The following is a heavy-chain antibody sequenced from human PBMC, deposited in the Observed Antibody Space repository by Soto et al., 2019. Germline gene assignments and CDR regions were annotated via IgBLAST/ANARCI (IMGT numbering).Heavy chain of an antibody. CDR3: ARVERGTVTTVVDAFDI. CDR2: MSHSGGT. CDR1: GGFVSSGSYY. Sequence: QVQLQQWGAGLLKPSETLSLTCAVYGGFVSSGSYYWSWIRQPLGKGLEWIGEMSHSGGTHFNPSLKSRVTISVDTSKNQFSLKMSSVTAADTALYYCARVERGTVTTVVDAFDIWGPGTMVTVSS. J-gene: IGHJ3*02. V-gene: IGHV4-34*01. D-gene: IGHD1-1*01.